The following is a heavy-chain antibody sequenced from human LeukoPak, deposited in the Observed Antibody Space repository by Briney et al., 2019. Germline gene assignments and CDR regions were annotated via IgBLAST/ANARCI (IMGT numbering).Heavy chain of an antibody. CDR2: MSDSGGIT. Sequence: GVSLRLSCAASGFTFSRYAISWVRQAPGKGLEWVSVMSDSGGITYYADSVKGRFTTSRDNSKNTLYLQMNSLRAEDTAVYYCVKGASDGCYAPSHIWGQGTTVTVSS. V-gene: IGHV3-23*01. D-gene: IGHD2-15*01. CDR1: GFTFSRYA. J-gene: IGHJ3*02. CDR3: VKGASDGCYAPSHI.